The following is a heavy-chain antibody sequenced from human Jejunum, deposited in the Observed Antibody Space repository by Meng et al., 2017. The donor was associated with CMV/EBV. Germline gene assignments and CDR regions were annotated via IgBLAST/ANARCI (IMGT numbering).Heavy chain of an antibody. Sequence: RGSINYNSWSWIRQSARKGLEWIGSVSYSGSTNYNPSLKSRVSISMDTSENQFSLKVTSVTAGDTAVYYCARWSGSESYPSADYWGQGTLVTVSS. CDR3: ARWSGSESYPSADY. CDR1: RGSINYNS. CDR2: VSYSGST. D-gene: IGHD3-10*01. J-gene: IGHJ4*02. V-gene: IGHV4-59*01.